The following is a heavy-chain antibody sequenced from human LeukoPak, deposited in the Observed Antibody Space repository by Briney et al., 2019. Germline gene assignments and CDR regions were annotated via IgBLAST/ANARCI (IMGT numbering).Heavy chain of an antibody. Sequence: SETLSLTCTVSGGSISSYYWSWIRQPAGKGLEWIGRIYTSGSTNYNPSLKSRVTISVDTSKNQFSLKLSSVTAADTAVYYCARGMEEVVVVVAATYYYYYYMDVWGKGTTVTVSS. J-gene: IGHJ6*03. D-gene: IGHD2-15*01. V-gene: IGHV4-4*07. CDR2: IYTSGST. CDR1: GGSISSYY. CDR3: ARGMEEVVVVVAATYYYYYYMDV.